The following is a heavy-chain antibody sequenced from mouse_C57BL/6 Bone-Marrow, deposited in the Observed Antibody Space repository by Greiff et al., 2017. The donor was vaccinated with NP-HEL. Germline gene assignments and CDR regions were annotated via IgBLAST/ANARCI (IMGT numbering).Heavy chain of an antibody. V-gene: IGHV1-54*01. CDR3: ARVPGAGTEE. J-gene: IGHJ2*01. CDR2: INPGSGGT. Sequence: QVQLQQSGAELVRPGTSVKVSCKASGYAFTNYLIEWVKQRPGQGLEWIGVINPGSGGTNYNEKFKGKATLTADKSSSTAYMQLSSLTSEDSAVYFCARVPGAGTEEWGQGTTLTVSS. CDR1: GYAFTNYL. D-gene: IGHD4-1*01.